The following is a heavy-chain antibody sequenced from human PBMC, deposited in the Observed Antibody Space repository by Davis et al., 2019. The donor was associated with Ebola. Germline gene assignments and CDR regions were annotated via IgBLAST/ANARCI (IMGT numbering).Heavy chain of an antibody. Sequence: SVKVSCKTSGCSFSSHPISWVRQAPSQGLEWMGGIIPIFDTPHYAQKFQGRITITADASTSTAYMELSSLRSEDTATYFCARDFDGGNYYFDYWGPGTPVTVSS. V-gene: IGHV1-69*13. J-gene: IGHJ4*02. D-gene: IGHD3-9*01. CDR3: ARDFDGGNYYFDY. CDR2: IIPIFDTP. CDR1: GCSFSSHP.